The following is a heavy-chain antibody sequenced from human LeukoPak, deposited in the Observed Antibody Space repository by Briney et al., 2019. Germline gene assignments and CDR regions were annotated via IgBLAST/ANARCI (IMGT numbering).Heavy chain of an antibody. V-gene: IGHV1-69*13. CDR2: IIPIFGTA. CDR1: GYTFTSYA. J-gene: IGHJ4*02. CDR3: ARARFGGPPTH. Sequence: ASVKVSCKASGYTFTSYAMNWVRQAPGQGLEWMGGIIPIFGTANYAQKFQGRVTITADESTSTAYMELSSLRSEDTAVYYCARARFGGPPTHWGQGTLVTVSS. D-gene: IGHD2-15*01.